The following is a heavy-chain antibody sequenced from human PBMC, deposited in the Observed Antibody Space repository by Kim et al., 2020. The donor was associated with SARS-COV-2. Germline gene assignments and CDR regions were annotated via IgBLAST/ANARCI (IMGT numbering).Heavy chain of an antibody. D-gene: IGHD3-16*02. CDR1: GFTFTSSA. CDR2: IVVGRGNT. Sequence: SVKVSCKASGFTFTSSAVQWVRQARGQRLEWIGWIVVGRGNTNYAQKFQERVTITRDMSTSTAYMGLSSLGSEDTAVYYCAADSDYDYIWGSYRRPAFDIWVQWTMVTVSS. J-gene: IGHJ3*02. V-gene: IGHV1-58*01. CDR3: AADSDYDYIWGSYRRPAFDI.